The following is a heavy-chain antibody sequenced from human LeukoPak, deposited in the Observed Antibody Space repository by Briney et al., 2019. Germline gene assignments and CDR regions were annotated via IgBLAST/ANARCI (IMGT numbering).Heavy chain of an antibody. J-gene: IGHJ4*02. Sequence: PGGSLRLSCEDSGITISSAWMIWVRQPPGKGFEYVARLKSDSDGGTTDHAAPVKGRFTISRDDSKNTLYLQMNSLTIEGTAVYYCTTPPDWGQGTLVTVSP. V-gene: IGHV3-15*01. CDR2: LKSDSDGGTT. CDR1: GITISSAW. CDR3: TTPPD.